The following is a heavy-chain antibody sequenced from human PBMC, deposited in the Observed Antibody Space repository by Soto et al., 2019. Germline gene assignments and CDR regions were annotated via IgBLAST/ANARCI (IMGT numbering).Heavy chain of an antibody. CDR2: IYSGGST. CDR3: ARGGIAARQYYYYYGMDV. Sequence: GGSLRLSCAASGFTVSSNYMSWVRQAPGKGLEWVSVIYSGGSTYYADSVKGRFTISRDNSKNTLYLQMNSLRAEDTAVYYCARGGIAARQYYYYYGMDVWGQGTTVTVSS. V-gene: IGHV3-53*01. CDR1: GFTVSSNY. J-gene: IGHJ6*02. D-gene: IGHD6-6*01.